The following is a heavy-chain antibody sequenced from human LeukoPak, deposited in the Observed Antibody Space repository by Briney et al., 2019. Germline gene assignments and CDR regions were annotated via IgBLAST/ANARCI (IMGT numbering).Heavy chain of an antibody. Sequence: SETLSLTCAVSGYSITSSSWWGWIRQPPGKGLEWIGYIYHSGTTYYNPSLQSRVTISVDTSKNQFSLKLSSVTAADTAVYYCARDSQLISYYGDYVGWFDPWGQGTLVTVSS. CDR3: ARDSQLISYYGDYVGWFDP. V-gene: IGHV4-28*03. CDR1: GYSITSSSW. CDR2: IYHSGTT. J-gene: IGHJ5*02. D-gene: IGHD4-17*01.